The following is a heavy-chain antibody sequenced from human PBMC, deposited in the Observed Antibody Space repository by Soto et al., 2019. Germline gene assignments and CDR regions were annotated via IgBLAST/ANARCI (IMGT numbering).Heavy chain of an antibody. CDR1: GFTFSSYG. J-gene: IGHJ6*02. V-gene: IGHV3-30*18. D-gene: IGHD3-10*01. CDR3: AKDSLYGSGSYDPSYYYYYGMDV. Sequence: QVQLVESGGGVVQPGRSLRLSCAASGFTFSSYGMHWVRQAPGKGLEWVAVISYDGSNKYYADSVKGRFTISRDNSKNTLYLKMNSLRAEDTAVYYCAKDSLYGSGSYDPSYYYYYGMDVWGQGTTVTVSS. CDR2: ISYDGSNK.